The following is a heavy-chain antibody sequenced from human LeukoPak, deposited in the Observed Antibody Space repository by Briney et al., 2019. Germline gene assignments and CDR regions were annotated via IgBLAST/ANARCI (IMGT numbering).Heavy chain of an antibody. CDR1: GFIFSSFS. CDR2: ISTSGGLSSV. D-gene: IGHD2-15*01. V-gene: IGHV3-21*01. CDR3: ASVARGY. Sequence: GGSLRLSCAASGFIFSSFSVNWVRQAPGKGLEWVSSISTSGGLSSVYYADSVKGRFTISRDNAKNSLYLQMNSLRDEDTAVYYCASVARGYWGQGTLVTVSS. J-gene: IGHJ4*02.